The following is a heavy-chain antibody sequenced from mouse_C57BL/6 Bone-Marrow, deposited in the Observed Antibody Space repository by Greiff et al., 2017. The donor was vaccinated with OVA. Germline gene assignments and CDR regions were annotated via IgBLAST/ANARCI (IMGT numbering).Heavy chain of an antibody. CDR3: ARRGRWLLFFDY. CDR2: IHPNSGST. D-gene: IGHD2-3*01. J-gene: IGHJ2*01. CDR1: GYTFTSYW. V-gene: IGHV1-64*01. Sequence: VQLQQPGAELVKPGASVKLSCKASGYTFTSYWMHWVKQRPGQGLEWIGMIHPNSGSTNYNEKFKSKATLTVDKSSSTAYMQLSSLTSEDSAVYYCARRGRWLLFFDYWGQGTTLTVSS.